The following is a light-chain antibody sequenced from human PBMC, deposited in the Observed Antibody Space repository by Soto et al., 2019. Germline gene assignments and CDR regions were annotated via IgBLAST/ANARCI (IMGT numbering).Light chain of an antibody. CDR3: HQYGSLYT. V-gene: IGKV3-20*01. CDR1: QSVSSNY. CDR2: GAS. Sequence: EIVLTQSPGTLSLSPGERATLSCRASQSVSSNYLAWYQQKPGQAPRLLIYGASSRATGIPDRFSGSGSGTDFTLTISRLEPEDFVAYYCHQYGSLYTFGQGTKVEIK. J-gene: IGKJ2*01.